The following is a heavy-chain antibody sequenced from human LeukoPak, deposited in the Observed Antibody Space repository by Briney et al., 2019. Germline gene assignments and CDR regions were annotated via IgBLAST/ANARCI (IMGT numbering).Heavy chain of an antibody. D-gene: IGHD4-17*01. CDR3: ARSYGDDLDY. CDR1: GGSISSYY. Sequence: PSETLSLTCTVSGGSISSYYWSWIRQPPGKGLEWIGYIYYSGSTNYNPSLKSRVTISVDTSKNQFSLKLSSVTAADTAVYYCARSYGDDLDYWGQGTLVTVSS. CDR2: IYYSGST. V-gene: IGHV4-59*01. J-gene: IGHJ4*02.